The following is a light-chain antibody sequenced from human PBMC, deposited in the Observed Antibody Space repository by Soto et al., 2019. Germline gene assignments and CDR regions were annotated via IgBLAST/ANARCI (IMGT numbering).Light chain of an antibody. J-gene: IGKJ1*01. CDR2: GAS. CDR3: QHTRTTPRT. V-gene: IGKV1-39*01. CDR1: QGISTY. Sequence: DIQMTQSPSSLFANVGDRVTITCRASQGISTYLHWYQQRPGKAPSLLIYGASTLHRGVPSRFSGRGSGTDFTLTISSLQPEDVATYYCQHTRTTPRTFGQGTKVEIK.